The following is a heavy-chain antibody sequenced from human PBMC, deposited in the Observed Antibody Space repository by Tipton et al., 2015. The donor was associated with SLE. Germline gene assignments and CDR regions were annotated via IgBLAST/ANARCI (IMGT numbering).Heavy chain of an antibody. D-gene: IGHD6-13*01. Sequence: TLSLTCTVSGFSINSGYYWAWIRQPPGKGLEWIGSIYYSGSTNYKPSLKSRVTMSVDTSKNQFSLKLSSVTAADTAVYYCARAPLQQLVLGDAFDIWGQGTMVTVSS. J-gene: IGHJ3*02. CDR3: ARAPLQQLVLGDAFDI. V-gene: IGHV4-38-2*02. CDR2: IYYSGST. CDR1: GFSINSGYY.